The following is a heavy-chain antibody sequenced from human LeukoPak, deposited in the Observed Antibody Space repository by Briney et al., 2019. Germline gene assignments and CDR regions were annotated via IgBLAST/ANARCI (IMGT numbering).Heavy chain of an antibody. V-gene: IGHV3-30*18. CDR3: AKESGSRSYGAYFPH. J-gene: IGHJ1*01. CDR2: ISYDGSTK. D-gene: IGHD6-13*01. CDR1: GFTFSSSV. Sequence: GRSLRLSCAASGFTFSSSVMHWVRQAPGKGLEWVAVISYDGSTKYYADSVKGRFTISRDNSKSTLYLQMNSLRAEDTAVYYCAKESGSRSYGAYFPHWGQGTLVTVSS.